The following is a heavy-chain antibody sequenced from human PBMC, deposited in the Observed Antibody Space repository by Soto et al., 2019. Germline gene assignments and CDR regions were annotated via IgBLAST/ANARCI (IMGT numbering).Heavy chain of an antibody. J-gene: IGHJ6*02. CDR3: ARDRIVATIEHYYYYYGMDV. CDR1: GGSISSGDYY. Sequence: NPSETLSLTCTVSGGSISSGDYYWSWIRQPPGKGLEWIGYIYYSGSTYYNPSLKSRVTISVDTSKNQFSLKLSSVTAADTAVYYCARDRIVATIEHYYYYYGMDVWGQGTTVTVSS. V-gene: IGHV4-30-4*01. D-gene: IGHD5-12*01. CDR2: IYYSGST.